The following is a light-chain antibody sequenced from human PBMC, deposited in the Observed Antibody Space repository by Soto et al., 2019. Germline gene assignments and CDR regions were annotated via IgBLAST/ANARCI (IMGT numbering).Light chain of an antibody. CDR1: QSVNSDF. J-gene: IGKJ1*01. CDR3: QQYGISPWT. Sequence: DIVLTQSPGTLSLSPGERATLSCRASQSVNSDFLAWYQQKPGQAPSLLIYGASSRAPGIPDRFTGSGSGTDFSLTISRLEPEEFAVYYCQQYGISPWTFGQGTKVEIK. V-gene: IGKV3-20*01. CDR2: GAS.